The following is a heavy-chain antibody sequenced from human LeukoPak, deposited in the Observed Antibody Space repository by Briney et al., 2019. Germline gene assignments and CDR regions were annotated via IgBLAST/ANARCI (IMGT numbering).Heavy chain of an antibody. D-gene: IGHD1-1*01. V-gene: IGHV3-64*01. CDR1: GFSFSSYA. J-gene: IGHJ4*02. CDR3: AREWNLANDY. Sequence: PGGSLRLSCAASGFSFSSYAMHWVRQAPGKGLEYVSTINTNGGSTYYANSVKGRFTISRDNSKNTLYLQMGSLRAEDMAVYYCAREWNLANDYWGQGTLVTVSS. CDR2: INTNGGST.